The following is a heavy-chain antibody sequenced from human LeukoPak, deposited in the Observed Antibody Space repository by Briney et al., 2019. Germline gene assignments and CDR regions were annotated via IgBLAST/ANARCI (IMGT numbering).Heavy chain of an antibody. CDR2: IYTSGGT. Sequence: SETLSLTCTVSGGSISSGSYYWSWIRQPAGKGLEWIGRIYTSGGTNYNPSLKSRVTISVDTSKNQFSLKLSSVTAADTAVYYCARDLGYYGSGSYYRILLPRHYYYYYMDVWGKGTTVTVSS. V-gene: IGHV4-61*02. D-gene: IGHD3-10*01. J-gene: IGHJ6*03. CDR1: GGSISSGSYY. CDR3: ARDLGYYGSGSYYRILLPRHYYYYYMDV.